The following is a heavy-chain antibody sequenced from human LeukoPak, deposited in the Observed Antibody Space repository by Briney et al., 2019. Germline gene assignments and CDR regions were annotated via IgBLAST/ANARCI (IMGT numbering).Heavy chain of an antibody. D-gene: IGHD1-26*01. CDR3: AKDRESSGSYLDY. V-gene: IGHV3-30*18. CDR2: ISYDGSNK. Sequence: GGSLRLSCAASGFTFSSYGMHWVRQAPGKGLEWVAVISYDGSNKYYADSVKGRFTISRDNSKNTLYLQMNSLRAEDTAVYYCAKDRESSGSYLDYWGQGTLVTVSP. CDR1: GFTFSSYG. J-gene: IGHJ4*02.